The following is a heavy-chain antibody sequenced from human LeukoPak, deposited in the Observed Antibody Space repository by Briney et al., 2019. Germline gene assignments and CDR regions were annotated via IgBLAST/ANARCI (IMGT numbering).Heavy chain of an antibody. Sequence: GGSLRLSCAASGFTFSSYGMHWVRQAPGKGLEWVAVISYDGSNKYYADSVKGRFTISRDNSKNTLYLQMNSLRAEDTAVYYWAKDTGGAWQWLVYGSYWYFDLWGRGTLVTVSS. D-gene: IGHD6-19*01. V-gene: IGHV3-30*18. CDR2: ISYDGSNK. CDR1: GFTFSSYG. J-gene: IGHJ2*01. CDR3: AKDTGGAWQWLVYGSYWYFDL.